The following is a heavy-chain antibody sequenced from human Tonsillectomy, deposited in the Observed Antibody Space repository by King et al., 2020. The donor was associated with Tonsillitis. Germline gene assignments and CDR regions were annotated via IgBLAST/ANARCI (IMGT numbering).Heavy chain of an antibody. CDR1: GYNFTSYW. D-gene: IGHD5-18*01. Sequence: VQLVESGAEVKKPGESLSISCKGSGYNFTSYWITWVRQMPGKGLEWMGRIDPSVSYTNYSPSFQGHVTLSADKSISTAYLQWSSLKASDTAMYYCARITADYYYGMDVWGQGATVTVSS. J-gene: IGHJ6*02. CDR2: IDPSVSYT. V-gene: IGHV5-10-1*03. CDR3: ARITADYYYGMDV.